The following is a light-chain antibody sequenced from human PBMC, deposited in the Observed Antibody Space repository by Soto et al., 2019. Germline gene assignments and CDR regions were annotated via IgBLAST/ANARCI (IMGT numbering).Light chain of an antibody. J-gene: IGKJ1*01. CDR2: GAS. CDR1: QSVSSN. CDR3: QQYNNWPKT. Sequence: IVMTESPTTLSVSPGERATLSFRASQSVSSNLAWYQHTPGQAPRLLISGASTRAPGIPARFSGSGSGTEFTLTISSLQSEDFAVYYCQQYNNWPKTFGQGTKV. V-gene: IGKV3-15*01.